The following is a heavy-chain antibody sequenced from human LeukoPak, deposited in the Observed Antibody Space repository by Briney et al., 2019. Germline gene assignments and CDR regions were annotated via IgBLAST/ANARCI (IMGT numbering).Heavy chain of an antibody. D-gene: IGHD2-2*01. CDR1: GGTFSRYA. J-gene: IGHJ6*03. CDR2: IIPIFGTA. CDR3: VRNNVGVPEVEYYFYYIDV. V-gene: IGHV1-69*13. Sequence: SVKVSCKASGGTFSRYAISWVGQAPGQGLEWMGGIIPIFGTANFARKFEGRVTITADESTSTAYLELSSLRSADRAVYYCVRNNVGVPEVEYYFYYIDVWGKGTTVTVSS.